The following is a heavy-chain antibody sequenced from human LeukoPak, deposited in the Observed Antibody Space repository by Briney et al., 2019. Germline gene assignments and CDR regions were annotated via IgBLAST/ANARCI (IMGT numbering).Heavy chain of an antibody. V-gene: IGHV4-59*08. D-gene: IGHD6-6*01. J-gene: IGHJ6*03. CDR3: ARHRNEYSSSSGYYYYMDV. CDR2: IYYSGST. Sequence: SETLSLTCTVSGGSISSYYWSWIRQPPGKGLEWIGYIYYSGSTNYNPSLKSRVTISVDTSKNQFSLKLSSVTAADTAVYYCARHRNEYSSSSGYYYYMDVWGKGTTVTVSS. CDR1: GGSISSYY.